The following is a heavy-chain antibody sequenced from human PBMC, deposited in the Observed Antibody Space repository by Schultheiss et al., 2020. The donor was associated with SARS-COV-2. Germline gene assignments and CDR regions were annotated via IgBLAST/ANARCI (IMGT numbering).Heavy chain of an antibody. CDR2: INHSGST. D-gene: IGHD5-18*01. V-gene: IGHV4-34*01. CDR1: GGSFSGYY. J-gene: IGHJ5*02. Sequence: GSLRLSCAVYGGSFSGYYWSWIRQPPGKGLEWIGEINHSGSTNYNPSLKSRVTISVDTSKNQFSLKLSSVTAADTAVYYCARHTLTWTQLWYNWFDPWGQGTLVTVSS. CDR3: ARHTLTWTQLWYNWFDP.